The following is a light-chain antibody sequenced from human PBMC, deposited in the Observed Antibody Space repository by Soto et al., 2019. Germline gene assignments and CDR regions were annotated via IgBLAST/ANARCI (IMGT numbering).Light chain of an antibody. Sequence: IVMAQTPLSSPVTLGQPASISCRSSQSRVHSDGNTYLSWLQQRPGQPSRLLIYKISMRFSGVPDRFSGSGAGTYFTLKISGVEAEGGGVYFCLQATQLPWKCCQWSQVQI. CDR2: KIS. CDR1: QSRVHSDGNTY. V-gene: IGKV2-24*01. CDR3: LQATQLPWK. J-gene: IGKJ1*01.